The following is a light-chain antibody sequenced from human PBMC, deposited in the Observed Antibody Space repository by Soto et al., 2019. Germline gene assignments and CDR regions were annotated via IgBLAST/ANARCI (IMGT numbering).Light chain of an antibody. CDR2: GAS. CDR1: QSVSDNY. J-gene: IGKJ1*01. CDR3: QQYTSSPLT. V-gene: IGKV3-20*01. Sequence: EIVLTHSPGTLSLSPGERATLSCRASQSVSDNYLAWYQQRPGQAPRLVIYGASSRATGIPDRFSASGSGTDFTLTISRLEPEDFAVYYCQQYTSSPLTFGQGTKG.